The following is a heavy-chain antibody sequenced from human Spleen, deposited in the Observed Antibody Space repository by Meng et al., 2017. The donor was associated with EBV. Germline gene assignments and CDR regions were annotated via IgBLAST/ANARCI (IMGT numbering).Heavy chain of an antibody. CDR2: INTNTGNP. D-gene: IGHD6-13*01. J-gene: IGHJ4*02. CDR1: GYTFTSHA. V-gene: IGHV7-4-1*02. Sequence: HVQLLKVGRWVKKPGASVKVSCTASGYTFTSHAINWVRQAPGQGLEWMGWINTNTGNPTYARGFTGRFVFSSDTSVSTAYMEVSSLKAEDTAIYYCARVRGSSWYFFDSWGQGTLVTVSS. CDR3: ARVRGSSWYFFDS.